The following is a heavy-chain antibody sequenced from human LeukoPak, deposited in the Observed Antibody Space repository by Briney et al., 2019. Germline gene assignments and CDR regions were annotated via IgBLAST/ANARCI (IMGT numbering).Heavy chain of an antibody. CDR2: IYSGGST. Sequence: GGSLRLSCAASGFTVSSNYMSWVRQAPGKGLEWVSVIYSGGSTYYADSVKGRFTISRDNSKNTLYLQMNSLRAEDTAVYYCARTGRDYYYMDVWGKGTTVTISS. V-gene: IGHV3-53*01. D-gene: IGHD3-10*01. CDR1: GFTVSSNY. CDR3: ARTGRDYYYMDV. J-gene: IGHJ6*03.